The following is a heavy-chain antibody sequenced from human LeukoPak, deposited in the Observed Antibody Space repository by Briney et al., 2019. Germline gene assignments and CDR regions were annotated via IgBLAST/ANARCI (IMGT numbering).Heavy chain of an antibody. CDR3: ARGAGATISSYYYYYYMDV. V-gene: IGHV1-18*01. J-gene: IGHJ6*03. Sequence: ASVKVSCKASGYTFTSYGISWVRQAPGQGLEWMGWISAYNGNTNYAQKLQGRVTMTTDTSTSTAYMELRSLRSDDTAVYYCARGAGATISSYYYYYYMDVWGKGTTVTVSS. D-gene: IGHD5-24*01. CDR1: GYTFTSYG. CDR2: ISAYNGNT.